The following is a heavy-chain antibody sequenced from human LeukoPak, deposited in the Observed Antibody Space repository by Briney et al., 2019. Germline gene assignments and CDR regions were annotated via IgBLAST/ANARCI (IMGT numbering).Heavy chain of an antibody. Sequence: SETLSLTCTVSGGSISSSSYYWSWIRQPPGKGLEWIGYIYYSGSTNYNPSPKSRVTISVDTSKNQFSLKLSSVTAADTAVYYCARGTDYGGNSEGFDYWGQGTLVTVSS. J-gene: IGHJ4*02. CDR3: ARGTDYGGNSEGFDY. CDR1: GGSISSSSYY. D-gene: IGHD4-23*01. CDR2: IYYSGST. V-gene: IGHV4-61*01.